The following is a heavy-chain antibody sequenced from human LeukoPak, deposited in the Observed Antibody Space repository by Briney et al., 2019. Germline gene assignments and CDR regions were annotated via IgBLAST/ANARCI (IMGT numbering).Heavy chain of an antibody. V-gene: IGHV4-39*01. Sequence: SETLSLTCTVSGGSISSSSYHWGWIRQPPGKGLEWIGSIYFSGSTYYNPSLKSRVTISVDTSKNQFSLKLSSVTAADTAVYYCARQFYYYYGMDVWGQGTTVTVSS. CDR1: GGSISSSSYH. J-gene: IGHJ6*02. CDR3: ARQFYYYYGMDV. CDR2: IYFSGST.